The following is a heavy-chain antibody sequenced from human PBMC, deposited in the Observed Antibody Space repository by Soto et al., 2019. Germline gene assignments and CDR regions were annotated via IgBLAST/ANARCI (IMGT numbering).Heavy chain of an antibody. CDR2: IYYSGST. D-gene: IGHD1-26*01. V-gene: IGHV4-61*01. CDR1: GGSVSSGSYY. Sequence: PSETLSLTCTVSGGSVSSGSYYWSWIRQPPGKGLEWIEYIYYSGSTNYNPSLKSRVTISVDTSKNQFSLKLSSVTAADTAVYYCARDIVGATYYYYYGMDVWGQGTTVTVSS. CDR3: ARDIVGATYYYYYGMDV. J-gene: IGHJ6*02.